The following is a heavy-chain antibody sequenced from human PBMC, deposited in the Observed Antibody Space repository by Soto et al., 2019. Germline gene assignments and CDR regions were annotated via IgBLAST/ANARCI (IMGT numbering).Heavy chain of an antibody. D-gene: IGHD4-17*01. CDR2: INAGNGNT. J-gene: IGHJ4*02. V-gene: IGHV1-3*01. CDR1: GNTVPNYA. Sequence: ASVKVSCKASGNTVPNYAIHWVRQAPGQRLEWMGWINAGNGNTKYSQKFQGRVTITRDTSASTAYMELSSLRSEDTAVYYCARSDGPLGDNWGQGTLVTVSS. CDR3: ARSDGPLGDN.